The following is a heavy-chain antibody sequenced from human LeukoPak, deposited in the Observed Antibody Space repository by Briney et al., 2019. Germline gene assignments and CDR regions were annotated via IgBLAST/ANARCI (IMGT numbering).Heavy chain of an antibody. D-gene: IGHD2-21*02. CDR3: ARPKHYGDWSSVWYFDY. J-gene: IGHJ4*02. V-gene: IGHV5-51*01. Sequence: GESLKISCKGSGYNFAHDWIGWVRQMPGKGLEWMGIIYPGDSDTRYSPSFQGQVTISADKSISTAYLQWSSLKASDTAMYYCARPKHYGDWSSVWYFDYWGQGTLVTVSS. CDR2: IYPGDSDT. CDR1: GYNFAHDW.